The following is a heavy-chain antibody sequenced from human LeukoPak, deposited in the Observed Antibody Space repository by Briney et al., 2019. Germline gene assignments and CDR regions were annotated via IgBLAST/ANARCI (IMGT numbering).Heavy chain of an antibody. CDR2: INHSGST. J-gene: IGHJ4*02. V-gene: IGHV4-34*01. CDR3: ASLHRFGEFPPGY. CDR1: GGSFSGYY. Sequence: PSETLSLTCAVYGGSFSGYYWSWIRQPPGKGLEWIGEINHSGSTNYNPSLKSRVTISVDTSKNQFSQKLSSVTAADTAVYYCASLHRFGEFPPGYWGQGTLVTVSS. D-gene: IGHD3-10*01.